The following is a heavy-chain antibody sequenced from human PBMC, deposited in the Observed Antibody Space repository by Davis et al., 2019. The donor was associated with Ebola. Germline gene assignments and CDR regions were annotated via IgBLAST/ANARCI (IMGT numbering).Heavy chain of an antibody. V-gene: IGHV1-18*01. D-gene: IGHD2-15*01. CDR2: IIPVFARA. CDR1: GYTSTSYG. CDR3: ARGGYCSGGSCYYFDY. Sequence: ASVKVSCKASGYTSTSYGISWVRQPPGQGLEWMGGIIPVFARANYAPKFQGRVTMTTDTSISTAYMELSRLRSDDTAVYYCARGGYCSGGSCYYFDYWGQGTLVTVSS. J-gene: IGHJ4*02.